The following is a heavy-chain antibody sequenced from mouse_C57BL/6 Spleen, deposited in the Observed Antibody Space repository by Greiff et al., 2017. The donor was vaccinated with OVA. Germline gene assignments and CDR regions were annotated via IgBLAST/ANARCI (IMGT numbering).Heavy chain of an antibody. D-gene: IGHD1-1*01. J-gene: IGHJ1*03. CDR3: ARRGYYGSSYGWYFDV. V-gene: IGHV5-17*01. Sequence: EVMLVESGGGLVKPGGSLKLSCAASGFTFSDYGMHWVRQAPEKGLEWVAYISSGSSTIYYADTVKGRFTISRDNAKNTLFLQMTSLRSEDTAMYYCARRGYYGSSYGWYFDVWGTGTTVTVSS. CDR1: GFTFSDYG. CDR2: ISSGSSTI.